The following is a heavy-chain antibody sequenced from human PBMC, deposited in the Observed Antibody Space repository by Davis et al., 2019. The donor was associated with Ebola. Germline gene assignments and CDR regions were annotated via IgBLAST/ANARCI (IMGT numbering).Heavy chain of an antibody. CDR1: GGTFSSYA. J-gene: IGHJ6*03. V-gene: IGHV1-69*13. CDR2: IVPVFKTT. D-gene: IGHD6-13*01. Sequence: SVKVSCKASGGTFSSYAISWVRQAPGQGLEWMGGIVPVFKTTNYAQKFQGRVTISADEFPTTDYMELSGLRSEDTAVYYCAKTARAAGRQIEETRVYKFYYMDVWGKETTVIVS. CDR3: AKTARAAGRQIEETRVYKFYYMDV.